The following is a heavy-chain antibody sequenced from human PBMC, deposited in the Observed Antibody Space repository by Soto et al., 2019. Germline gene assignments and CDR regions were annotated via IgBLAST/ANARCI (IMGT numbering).Heavy chain of an antibody. CDR3: ARSPLTTVTSTMAPLDY. CDR1: GGSISSGGYY. V-gene: IGHV4-31*03. J-gene: IGHJ4*02. D-gene: IGHD4-17*01. CDR2: IYYSGST. Sequence: SETLSLTCTVSGGSISSGGYYWSWIRQHPGKGLEWIGYIYYSGSTYYNPSLKSRVTISADTSKNQFSLKLSSVTAADTAVYYCARSPLTTVTSTMAPLDYWGQGTLVTVS.